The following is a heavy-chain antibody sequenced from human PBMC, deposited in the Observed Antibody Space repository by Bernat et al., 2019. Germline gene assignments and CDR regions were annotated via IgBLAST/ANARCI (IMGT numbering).Heavy chain of an antibody. CDR3: ARGRHLIQLFFFIGAGTAKLAFDP. D-gene: IGHD5-18*01. CDR2: INHSGST. CDR1: GGSFSGYY. Sequence: QVQLQQWGAGLLKPSETLSLTCAVYGGSFSGYYWSWIRQPPGKGLEWIGEINHSGSTNYNPSLKSRVTISVDTSKNQFSLKLSSVTAADTAVYYCARGRHLIQLFFFIGAGTAKLAFDPWGQGTLVIVSS. J-gene: IGHJ5*02. V-gene: IGHV4-34*01.